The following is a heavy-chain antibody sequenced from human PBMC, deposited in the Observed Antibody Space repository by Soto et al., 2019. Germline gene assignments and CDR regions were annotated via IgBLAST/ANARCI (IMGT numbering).Heavy chain of an antibody. Sequence: LSCEASGFTFSFYDMIWVRRAPGKGLEWVSSISSNSDYIYYTDSVKGRFTISRDNAKNSLYLQMNSLRAEDTAVYYCARGNSPVNVYWGQGTLVTVSS. CDR3: ARGNSPVNVY. V-gene: IGHV3-21*01. CDR2: ISSNSDYI. J-gene: IGHJ4*02. CDR1: GFTFSFYD. D-gene: IGHD3-16*02.